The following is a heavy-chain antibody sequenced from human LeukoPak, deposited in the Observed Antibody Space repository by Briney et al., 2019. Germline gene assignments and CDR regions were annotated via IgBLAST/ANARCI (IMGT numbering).Heavy chain of an antibody. Sequence: GGSLRLSCAASGFTLNTYSMNWVRQAPGKGLEWVSYISSSSSTIYYADSVKGRFTISRDNAKNSLYLQMNSLRAEDTAVYYCARGAYYYEDWGQGTLVTVSS. CDR3: ARGAYYYED. J-gene: IGHJ4*02. V-gene: IGHV3-48*01. CDR2: ISSSSSTI. D-gene: IGHD3-22*01. CDR1: GFTLNTYS.